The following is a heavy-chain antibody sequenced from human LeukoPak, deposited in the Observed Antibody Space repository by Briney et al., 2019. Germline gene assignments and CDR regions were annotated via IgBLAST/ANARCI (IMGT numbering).Heavy chain of an antibody. CDR1: GFTFSSYA. Sequence: PGGSLRLSCAASGFTFSSYAMSWVRQAPGKGLEWVSSISSSSSYIYYADSVKGRFTISRDNAKNSLYLQMNSLRAEDTAVYYCARERGNIGYSYDDYWGQGTLVTVSS. D-gene: IGHD5-18*01. V-gene: IGHV3-21*01. CDR2: ISSSSSYI. CDR3: ARERGNIGYSYDDY. J-gene: IGHJ4*02.